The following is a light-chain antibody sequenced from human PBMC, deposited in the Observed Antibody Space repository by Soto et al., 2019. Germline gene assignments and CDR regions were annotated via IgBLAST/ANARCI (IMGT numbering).Light chain of an antibody. CDR1: SSDVGGYNY. Sequence: QSALTQPASVSAYPGQSITISCTGTSSDVGGYNYVSWYQQHPSKAPKHMIYDVSNRPSGVSNRFSGSKSGNTASLTISGLHAEDEADYYCTSYTGSTTYVFGIGTKLTVL. J-gene: IGLJ1*01. CDR2: DVS. V-gene: IGLV2-14*01. CDR3: TSYTGSTTYV.